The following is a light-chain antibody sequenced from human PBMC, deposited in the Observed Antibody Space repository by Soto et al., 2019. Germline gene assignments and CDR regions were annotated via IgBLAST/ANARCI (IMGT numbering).Light chain of an antibody. CDR2: DAS. CDR3: QQRSNRLT. CDR1: QSVSTY. V-gene: IGKV3-11*01. J-gene: IGKJ5*01. Sequence: EIVLTQFPATLSLSPGERATLSCRASQSVSTYLAWYQQKAGQAPRLLIYDASNRATGIPDRFSGSGSGTDFTLTISSLEPEDFGVYYCQQRSNRLTFGQGTRLEIK.